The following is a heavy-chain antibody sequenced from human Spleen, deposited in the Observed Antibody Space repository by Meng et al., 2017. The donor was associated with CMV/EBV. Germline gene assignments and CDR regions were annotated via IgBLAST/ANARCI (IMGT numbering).Heavy chain of an antibody. V-gene: IGHV3-30*02. CDR2: IRYDGSNK. J-gene: IGHJ3*02. Sequence: GESLKISCAASGFSFSSYGMHWVRQAPGKGLEWVAFIRYDGSNKYYADSVKGRFTISRDNSKNTLYLQMNSLRADDTAVYYCAKVVQHLIIYDAFDIWGQGTMVTVSS. CDR3: AKVVQHLIIYDAFDI. D-gene: IGHD6-13*01. CDR1: GFSFSSYG.